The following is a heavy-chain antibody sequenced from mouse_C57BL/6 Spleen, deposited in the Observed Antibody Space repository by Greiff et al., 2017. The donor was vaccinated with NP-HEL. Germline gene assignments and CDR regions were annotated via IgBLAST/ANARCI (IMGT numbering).Heavy chain of an antibody. V-gene: IGHV3-6*01. Sequence: EVQLKESGPGLVKPSQSLSLTCSVTGYSITSGYYWNWIRQFPGNKLEWMGYISYDGSHNYNPSLKNRISITRDTSKNQFFLKLNSVTTEDTATYYCARKHYYYGSREDYFDYWGQGTTLTVSS. CDR2: ISYDGSH. CDR3: ARKHYYYGSREDYFDY. J-gene: IGHJ2*01. CDR1: GYSITSGYY. D-gene: IGHD1-1*01.